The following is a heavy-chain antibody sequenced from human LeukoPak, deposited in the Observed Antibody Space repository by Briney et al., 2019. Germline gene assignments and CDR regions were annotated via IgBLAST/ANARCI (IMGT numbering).Heavy chain of an antibody. Sequence: SETLSLTCTVSGGSISSYYWSWIRQPPGKGLEWIGYIYYSGSTNYNPSLKSRVTISVDTSKNQFSLKLSSVTAADTAVYYCARDHCSSTSCYFDDWGHGTLVTVSS. CDR2: IYYSGST. D-gene: IGHD2-2*01. CDR1: GGSISSYY. CDR3: ARDHCSSTSCYFDD. V-gene: IGHV4-59*01. J-gene: IGHJ4*01.